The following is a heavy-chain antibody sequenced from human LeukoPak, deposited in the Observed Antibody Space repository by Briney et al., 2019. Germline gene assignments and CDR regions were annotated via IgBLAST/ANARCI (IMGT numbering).Heavy chain of an antibody. CDR2: ISSSSSTI. CDR1: GFTFSSYS. CDR3: ARGPIGLVPTYFDY. D-gene: IGHD6-19*01. J-gene: IGHJ4*02. V-gene: IGHV3-48*02. Sequence: GGSLRLSCAASGFTFSSYSMNWVRQAPGKGLEWVSYISSSSSTIHYADSVKGRFTISRDNAKNSLYLQMNSLRDEDTAVYYCARGPIGLVPTYFDYWGQGTLVTVSS.